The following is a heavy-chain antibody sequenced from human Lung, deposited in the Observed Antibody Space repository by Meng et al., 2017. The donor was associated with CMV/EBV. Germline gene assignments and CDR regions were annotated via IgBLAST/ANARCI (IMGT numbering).Heavy chain of an antibody. Sequence: VSGGSVSSGSYYWSWIRQPPGKGLEWIGYIYYSGSTNYNPSLKSRVTISVDTSKNQFSLKLSSVTAADTAVYYCARGGGGFYGMDVWGQGTTVTVSS. CDR3: ARGGGGFYGMDV. D-gene: IGHD3-16*01. J-gene: IGHJ6*02. V-gene: IGHV4-61*01. CDR1: GGSVSSGSYY. CDR2: IYYSGST.